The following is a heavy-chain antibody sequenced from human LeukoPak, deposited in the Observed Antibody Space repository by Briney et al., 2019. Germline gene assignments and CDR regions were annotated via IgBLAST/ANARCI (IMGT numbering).Heavy chain of an antibody. V-gene: IGHV1-46*01. D-gene: IGHD2-15*01. CDR1: GYTFTSYY. Sequence: ASVKVSCKASGYTFTSYYMHWVRQASGQGLEWMGIINPSGGSTSYAQKFQGRVTMTRDTSTSTVYMELSSLRSEDTAVYYCARDHGGLVAARRLYNWFDPWGQGTLVTVSS. J-gene: IGHJ5*02. CDR3: ARDHGGLVAARRLYNWFDP. CDR2: INPSGGST.